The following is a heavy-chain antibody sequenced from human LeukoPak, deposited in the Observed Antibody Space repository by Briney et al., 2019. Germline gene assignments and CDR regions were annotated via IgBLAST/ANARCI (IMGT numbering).Heavy chain of an antibody. Sequence: GSLRLSCAASGFTFSSYAMSWVRQAPGRGLEWVSSIPTRGGSTSYADSVRGRFTISRDNSKNTLYLQMNSLRAEDTALYYCVCYDNAAEYFHYWGQGTLVTVSS. V-gene: IGHV3-23*01. CDR2: IPTRGGST. D-gene: IGHD3-22*01. CDR1: GFTFSSYA. CDR3: VCYDNAAEYFHY. J-gene: IGHJ1*01.